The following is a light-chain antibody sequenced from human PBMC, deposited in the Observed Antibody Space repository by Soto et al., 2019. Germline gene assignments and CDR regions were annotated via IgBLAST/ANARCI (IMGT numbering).Light chain of an antibody. V-gene: IGKV1-9*01. Sequence: IQLTQSPSSLSASVGDRVTMTCRASQGIRRYLAWYQERPGTAPKLLIYGASTLQSGVPSRFSGRGSGTNFTLSITNLQTEDFATYFCPQLVGYPLSFGGGTKVEIK. CDR3: PQLVGYPLS. CDR1: QGIRRY. CDR2: GAS. J-gene: IGKJ4*01.